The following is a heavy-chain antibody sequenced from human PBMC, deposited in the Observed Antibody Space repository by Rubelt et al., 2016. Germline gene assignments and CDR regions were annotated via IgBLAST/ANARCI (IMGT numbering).Heavy chain of an antibody. J-gene: IGHJ5*02. V-gene: IGHV1-18*01. CDR3: ARDKEWLATRGFQNWFDP. D-gene: IGHD6-19*01. CDR2: IRAYNGHT. Sequence: QVQLVQSGAEVKKPGASVKVSCKASGYTFTSYGISWVRQAPGQGLEWMGWIRAYNGHTNYAQKLQGRVTMTTDTSTSTAYMELRSLRSDDTAVYYCARDKEWLATRGFQNWFDPWGQGTLVTVSS. CDR1: GYTFTSYG.